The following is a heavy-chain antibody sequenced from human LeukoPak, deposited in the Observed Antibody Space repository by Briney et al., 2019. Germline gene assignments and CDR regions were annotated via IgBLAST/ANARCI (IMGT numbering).Heavy chain of an antibody. CDR2: TYYRSKWYN. J-gene: IGHJ4*02. CDR3: ARDPRVSAGWQFDY. Sequence: SQTLSLTCAISGDSVSSKSATWNWIRRSPSRGLEWLGKTYYRSKWYNDSAVSVTSRITISPDTSKNQFSLQLNSVTPEDTAVYYCARDPRVSAGWQFDYWGQGTLVTVSS. D-gene: IGHD6-19*01. V-gene: IGHV6-1*01. CDR1: GDSVSSKSAT.